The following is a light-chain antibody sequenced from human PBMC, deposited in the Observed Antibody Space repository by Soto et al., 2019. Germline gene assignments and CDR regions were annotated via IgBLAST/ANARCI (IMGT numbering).Light chain of an antibody. CDR2: KAS. Sequence: DIQMTQSPSTLSASVGDRITITCRASQTISKWLAWYQQKPERPPKLLIYKASSLQSGVPSRFSGSGSGTEFTLTISSLQSEDFAVYYCQQYNNWPPYTFGQGTKVDIK. CDR3: QQYNNWPPYT. V-gene: IGKV1-5*03. J-gene: IGKJ2*01. CDR1: QTISKW.